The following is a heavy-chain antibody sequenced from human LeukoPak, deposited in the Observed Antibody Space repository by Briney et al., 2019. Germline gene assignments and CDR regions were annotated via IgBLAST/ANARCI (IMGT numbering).Heavy chain of an antibody. V-gene: IGHV1-46*01. CDR3: ARSFRRDGYYSAGY. J-gene: IGHJ4*02. D-gene: IGHD5-24*01. CDR1: GGTFSSYA. Sequence: ASVKVSCKASGGTFSSYAISWVRQAPGQGLEWMGIINPADGSTNYAQKFQGRVTVTRDTSTSTVYMELSSLRSEDTAVYYCARSFRRDGYYSAGYWGQGTLVTVSS. CDR2: INPADGST.